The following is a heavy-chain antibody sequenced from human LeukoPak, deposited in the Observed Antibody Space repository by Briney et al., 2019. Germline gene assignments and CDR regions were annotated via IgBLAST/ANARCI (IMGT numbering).Heavy chain of an antibody. CDR2: ISGSGSNT. CDR1: GFTFNSYA. V-gene: IGHV3-23*01. Sequence: GGSLRLSCAASGFTFNSYAMSWVRQAPGKGLEWVSVISGSGSNTYYADSVKGRFTISRDNSKNTLYLQMNSLRAEDTAVYYCAKVSAGTATFDYWGQGTLVTVSS. D-gene: IGHD6-13*01. J-gene: IGHJ4*02. CDR3: AKVSAGTATFDY.